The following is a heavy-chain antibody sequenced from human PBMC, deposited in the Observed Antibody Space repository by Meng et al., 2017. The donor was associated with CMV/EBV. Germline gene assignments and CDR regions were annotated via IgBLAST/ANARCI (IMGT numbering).Heavy chain of an antibody. D-gene: IGHD6-19*01. Sequence: GESLKISCAASGFTFSSYAMHWVRRAPGKGLEWVAVISYDGSNKYYADSVKGRFTISRDNSKNTLYLQMNSLRAEDTAVYYCARAPEVAVTPGGWGQGTLVTVSS. CDR3: ARAPEVAVTPGG. V-gene: IGHV3-30-3*01. CDR2: ISYDGSNK. CDR1: GFTFSSYA. J-gene: IGHJ4*02.